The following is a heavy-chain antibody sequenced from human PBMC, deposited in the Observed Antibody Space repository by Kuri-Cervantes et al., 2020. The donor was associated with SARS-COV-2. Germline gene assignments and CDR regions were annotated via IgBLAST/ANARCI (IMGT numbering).Heavy chain of an antibody. CDR2: ISSSSSTI. CDR3: ARQPHYDLCFMDV. D-gene: IGHD3-3*01. CDR1: GFTFSSYS. J-gene: IGHJ6*02. V-gene: IGHV3-48*02. Sequence: GESLKISCAASGFTFSSYSMNWVRQAPGKGLEWVSYISSSSSTIYYADSVKGRFTISRDNAKNSLYLQMNSLRDEDTAVYYCARQPHYDLCFMDVWGQGTTVTVSS.